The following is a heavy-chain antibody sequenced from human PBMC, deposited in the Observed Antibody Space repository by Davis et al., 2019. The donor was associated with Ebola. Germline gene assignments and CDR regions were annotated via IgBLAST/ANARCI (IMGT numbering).Heavy chain of an antibody. Sequence: ASVKVSCKASGYTFTNYGITWVRQAPGQGLEWMGWINPHNGNTNYAQNVQGRVIMTSDTATTTAYMEVGSLRSDDTAVYYCARERTVTTKWGYYYYDMDVWGQGTTVTVSS. CDR1: GYTFTNYG. CDR2: INPHNGNT. CDR3: ARERTVTTKWGYYYYDMDV. J-gene: IGHJ6*02. D-gene: IGHD4-17*01. V-gene: IGHV1-18*04.